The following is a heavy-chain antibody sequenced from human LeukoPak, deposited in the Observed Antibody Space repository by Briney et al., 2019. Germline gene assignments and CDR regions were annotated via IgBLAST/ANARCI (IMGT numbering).Heavy chain of an antibody. CDR3: ATDESWNDC. Sequence: PGGSLRLSXVASGFTFSSYSMNWVCQAPGKGLEWVSSISSSSSYIYYADSVKGRFTISRDNAKNSLFLQMNSLRAEDTAVYYCATDESWNDCWGQGTLVTVSS. V-gene: IGHV3-21*01. CDR1: GFTFSSYS. D-gene: IGHD1-1*01. CDR2: ISSSSSYI. J-gene: IGHJ4*02.